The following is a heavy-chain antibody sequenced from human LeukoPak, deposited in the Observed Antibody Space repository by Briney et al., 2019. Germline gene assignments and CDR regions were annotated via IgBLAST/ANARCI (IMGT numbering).Heavy chain of an antibody. Sequence: GGSLRLSCVDSGFTFNKYWMSWVRQAPGKGLEWMTNINQDGSQKYYVDSVKGRFTISRDNAKNSLYLQLNSLRAEDTAVYYCARESGGDLGEAFDIWGQGTMVTVSS. J-gene: IGHJ3*02. D-gene: IGHD1-26*01. CDR2: INQDGSQK. CDR3: ARESGGDLGEAFDI. V-gene: IGHV3-7*01. CDR1: GFTFNKYW.